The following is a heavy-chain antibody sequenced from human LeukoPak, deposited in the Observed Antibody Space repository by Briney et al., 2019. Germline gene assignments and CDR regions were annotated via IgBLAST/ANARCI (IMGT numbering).Heavy chain of an antibody. V-gene: IGHV1-2*02. D-gene: IGHD3-3*01. Sequence: ASVKVSCKASGYTFTDYYMHWVRQAPGQGLEGMGWINPKRGDTNYVQKFQGGVTMTRDTSISTAYMELSSVRSDDTAVYYCARSRIFGVGSRIDYWGTGTLVTASS. CDR3: ARSRIFGVGSRIDY. J-gene: IGHJ4*02. CDR1: GYTFTDYY. CDR2: INPKRGDT.